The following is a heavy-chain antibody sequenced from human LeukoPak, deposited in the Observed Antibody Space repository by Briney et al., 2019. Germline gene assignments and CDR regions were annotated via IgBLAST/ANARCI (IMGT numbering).Heavy chain of an antibody. D-gene: IGHD4-11*01. CDR3: ATKKDSYYYYYMDV. CDR2: VIPIFGTA. Sequence: SVKVSCKASGGTFSSYAISWVRQAPGQGLEWMGGVIPIFGTANYAQKFQGRVTITTDESTSTAYMELSSLRSEDTAVYYCATKKDSYYYYYMDVWGKGTTVTVSS. CDR1: GGTFSSYA. J-gene: IGHJ6*03. V-gene: IGHV1-69*05.